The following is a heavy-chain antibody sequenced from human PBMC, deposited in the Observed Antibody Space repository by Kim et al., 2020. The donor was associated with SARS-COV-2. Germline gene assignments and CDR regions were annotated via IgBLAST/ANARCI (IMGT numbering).Heavy chain of an antibody. CDR3: ARARGGSYYYGMDV. CDR1: GFTFSSYA. CDR2: ISYDGSNK. V-gene: IGHV3-30-3*01. Sequence: GGSLRLSCAASGFTFSSYAMHWVRQAPGKGLEWVAVISYDGSNKYYADSVKGRFTISRDNSKNTLYLQMNSLRAEDTAVYYCARARGGSYYYGMDVWGQGTMVTVSS. D-gene: IGHD1-26*01. J-gene: IGHJ6*02.